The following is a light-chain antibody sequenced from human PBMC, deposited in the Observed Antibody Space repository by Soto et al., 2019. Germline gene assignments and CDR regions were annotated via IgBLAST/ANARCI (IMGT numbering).Light chain of an antibody. CDR3: QQRSSWPLT. V-gene: IGKV3D-20*02. J-gene: IGKJ4*01. CDR1: QSVSNNF. Sequence: IVLTQSPAPLSLSPGERATLSCRSSQSVSNNFLAWYQHRPGPAPRLIIYGSSTRATGIPDRFSGSGSGTDCALTISRLEPEDVAVYYCQQRSSWPLTFGGGTKVDIK. CDR2: GSS.